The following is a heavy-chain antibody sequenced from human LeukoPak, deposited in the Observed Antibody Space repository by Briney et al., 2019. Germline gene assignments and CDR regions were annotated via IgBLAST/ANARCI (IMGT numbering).Heavy chain of an antibody. CDR1: GGSLSGHY. Sequence: SETLSLTCTVSGGSLSGHYWSWIRQPPGRRLEGVEYVSYTGWTKCNPSLQSRVTISIVTSKSQFSLKLPSVTSADTAVYSCARLLDNDISGDPDTFDVWGQGTTVIVSS. J-gene: IGHJ3*01. V-gene: IGHV4-59*11. D-gene: IGHD3-22*01. CDR2: VSYTGWT. CDR3: ARLLDNDISGDPDTFDV.